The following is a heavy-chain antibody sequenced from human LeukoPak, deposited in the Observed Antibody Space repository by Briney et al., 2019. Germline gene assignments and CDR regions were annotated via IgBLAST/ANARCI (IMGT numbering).Heavy chain of an antibody. CDR3: ARRVRGDYQSYFDH. CDR1: GYSVSIYW. CDR2: IYPDDSDT. J-gene: IGHJ4*02. D-gene: IGHD2-21*02. Sequence: GESLNISCKGFGYSVSIYWIGWVRQMPGKGLDWMGIIYPDDSDTRYNPSFVGQVTISADKSNNTPYLQWSSLKASDTAMYYCARRVRGDYQSYFDHWGQGTLVTVSS. V-gene: IGHV5-51*01.